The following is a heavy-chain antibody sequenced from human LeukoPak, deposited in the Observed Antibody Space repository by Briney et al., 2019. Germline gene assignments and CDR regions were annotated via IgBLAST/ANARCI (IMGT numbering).Heavy chain of an antibody. V-gene: IGHV4-59*10. CDR2: IYTSGST. D-gene: IGHD1-26*01. J-gene: IGHJ4*02. CDR3: ARVGVGAFDY. CDR1: GGSFSGYY. Sequence: PSETLSLTCAVYGGSFSGYYWSWIRQPAGKGLEWIGRIYTSGSTNYNPSLKSRVTMSVDTSKNQFSLKLSSVTAADTAVYYCARVGVGAFDYWGQGTLVTVSS.